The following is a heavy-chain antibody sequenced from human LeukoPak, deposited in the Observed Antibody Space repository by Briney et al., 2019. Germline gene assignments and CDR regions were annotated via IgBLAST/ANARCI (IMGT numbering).Heavy chain of an antibody. CDR3: AADSGMAAAGSYFQH. CDR2: INHSGST. D-gene: IGHD6-13*01. CDR1: GGSFRGYY. Sequence: SETLSLTCAVYGGSFRGYYWSCIRQPPGKGLEWIGEINHSGSTNYNPSLKSRVTISVNTSKNQISMKLSSVTAADTAVYYCAADSGMAAAGSYFQHWGQGTLVTVSS. J-gene: IGHJ1*01. V-gene: IGHV4-34*01.